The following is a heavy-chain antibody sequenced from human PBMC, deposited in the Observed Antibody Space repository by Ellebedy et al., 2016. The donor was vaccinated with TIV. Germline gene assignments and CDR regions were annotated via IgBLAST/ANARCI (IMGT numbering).Heavy chain of an antibody. V-gene: IGHV3-48*01. CDR1: GFTSINYG. CDR3: ARTGDGYHGMDV. Sequence: PGGSLRLPCEGSGFTSINYGMNWVRKAPGKGLEWISYISGNGSIIYYADSVQGRFTISRDHAKNSLFMQMNNLKAEDTAVYYCARTGDGYHGMDVWGQGTTVSFSS. D-gene: IGHD3-9*01. CDR2: ISGNGSII. J-gene: IGHJ6*02.